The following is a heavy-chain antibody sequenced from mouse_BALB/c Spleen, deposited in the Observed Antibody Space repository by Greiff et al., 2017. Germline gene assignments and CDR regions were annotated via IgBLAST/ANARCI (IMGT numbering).Heavy chain of an antibody. V-gene: IGHV5-4*02. J-gene: IGHJ3*01. CDR1: GFTFSDYY. CDR3: ARDSTGTRRTWFAY. D-gene: IGHD4-1*01. CDR2: ISDGGSYT. Sequence: EVQVVESGGGLVKPGGSLKLSCAASGFTFSDYYMYWVRQTPEKRLEWVATISDGGSYTYYPDSVKGRFTISRDNAKNNLYLQMSSLKSEDTAMYYCARDSTGTRRTWFAYWGQGTLVTVSA.